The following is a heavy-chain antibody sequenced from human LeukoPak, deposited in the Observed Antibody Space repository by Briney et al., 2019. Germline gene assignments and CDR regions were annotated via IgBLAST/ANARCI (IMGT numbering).Heavy chain of an antibody. V-gene: IGHV3-7*01. D-gene: IGHD3-10*01. J-gene: IGHJ4*02. CDR1: GFTFSNYW. CDR3: ARILLRSESYYNPSDY. Sequence: GGSLRLSCAASGFTFSNYWMSWVRQAPGKGREWVASIKEDGSEKFYVDSVKGRFTISRDNAKNSLYLQMNSLRAEDTAVYFCARILLRSESYYNPSDYWGQGTLVTVSS. CDR2: IKEDGSEK.